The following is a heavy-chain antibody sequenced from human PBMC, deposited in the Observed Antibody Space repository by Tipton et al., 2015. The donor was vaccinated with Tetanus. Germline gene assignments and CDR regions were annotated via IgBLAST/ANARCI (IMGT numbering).Heavy chain of an antibody. Sequence: SLRLSCAASGFTFSNYAMAWVRQAPGKGLEWVSGISGRGSHTYYADPVKGRFSISRDNSKNTVYLQMNSLRDEDTAVYYCAKDPASRGWFAPWGQGTLVSVSS. CDR3: AKDPASRGWFAP. J-gene: IGHJ5*02. CDR1: GFTFSNYA. CDR2: ISGRGSHT. V-gene: IGHV3-23*01.